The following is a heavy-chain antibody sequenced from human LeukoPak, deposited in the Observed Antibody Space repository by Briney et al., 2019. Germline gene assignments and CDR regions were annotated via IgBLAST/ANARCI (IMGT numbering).Heavy chain of an antibody. J-gene: IGHJ4*02. CDR1: GFTFSSYA. CDR2: IHYDGSNK. Sequence: GRSLRLSCAASGFTFSSYAMHWVRQAPGKGLEWVAVIHYDGSNKYYADSVKGRFTISRDNSKNTLYLQMNSLRAEDTAVYYCAREVAIVVVVAATPSGLDYWGQGTLVTVSS. D-gene: IGHD2-15*01. CDR3: AREVAIVVVVAATPSGLDY. V-gene: IGHV3-30-3*01.